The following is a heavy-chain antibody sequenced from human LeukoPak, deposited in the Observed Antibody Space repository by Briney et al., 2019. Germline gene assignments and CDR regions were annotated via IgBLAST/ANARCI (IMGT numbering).Heavy chain of an antibody. CDR3: TKDDPFQRCHGY. CDR1: GFIFTDSW. CDR2: IRYGGSDK. Sequence: PGGSLRLSCAASGFIFTDSWLSWVRQAPGKGLEWVAFIRYGGSDKYYAGSVKGRFTISKDNSNNTLYLQMNSLRAEDTAVYYCTKDDPFQRCHGYWGQGTLVTVSA. J-gene: IGHJ4*02. D-gene: IGHD3-3*02. V-gene: IGHV3-30*02.